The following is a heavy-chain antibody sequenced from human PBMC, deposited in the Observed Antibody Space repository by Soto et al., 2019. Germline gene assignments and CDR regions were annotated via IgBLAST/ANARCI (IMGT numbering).Heavy chain of an antibody. V-gene: IGHV4-39*01. CDR2: IYYSGST. J-gene: IGHJ4*02. CDR1: GGSISSSSYY. Sequence: SETLSLTCTVSGGSISSSSYYWGWIRQPPGKGLEWIGSIYYSGSTYYNPSLKSRVTISVDTSKNQFSLKLSSVTAADTAVYYCARRPRLANYYDSSGYYQYYFDYWGQGTLVTVSS. CDR3: ARRPRLANYYDSSGYYQYYFDY. D-gene: IGHD3-22*01.